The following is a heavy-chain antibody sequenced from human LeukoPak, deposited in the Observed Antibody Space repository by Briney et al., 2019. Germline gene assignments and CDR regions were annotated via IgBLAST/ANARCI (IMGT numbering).Heavy chain of an antibody. V-gene: IGHV4-4*02. D-gene: IGHD6-13*01. CDR2: IYHTGST. CDR1: GGSTSTTNW. CDR3: ARDRATAGQTDAYDI. Sequence: PSETLSLTCAVSGGSTSTTNWWSWVRQPPGKGLEWIGEIYHTGSTNYKPSLKSRVTISVDKSKNQFSLRLSSVTAADTAVYYCARDRATAGQTDAYDIWGQGTMVTVSS. J-gene: IGHJ3*02.